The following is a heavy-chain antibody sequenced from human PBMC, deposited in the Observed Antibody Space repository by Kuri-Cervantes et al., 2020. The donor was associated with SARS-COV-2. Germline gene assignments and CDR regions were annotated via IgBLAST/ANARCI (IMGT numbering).Heavy chain of an antibody. D-gene: IGHD3-3*02. CDR1: GGTYSSYA. CDR2: IIPIFGTA. Sequence: SAKVSCKASGGTYSSYAISCVRHAPGQGLEWMGGIIPIFGTANYAQKSQGSVTTTADDATSTAYMELSSLRSEDTAVYYCASCLANYYYCMDVWGKGTTVTVSS. V-gene: IGHV1-69*13. J-gene: IGHJ6*03. CDR3: ASCLANYYYCMDV.